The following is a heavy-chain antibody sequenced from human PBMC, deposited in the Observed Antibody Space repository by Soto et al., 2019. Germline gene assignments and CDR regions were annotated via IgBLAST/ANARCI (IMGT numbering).Heavy chain of an antibody. J-gene: IGHJ5*02. Sequence: SETLSLTCAISGDSVSSNSAAWNWIRQSPSRGLEWLGRTYYRSKWYNDYAVSVKSRITINPDTSKNQFSLQLNSVTPEDTAVYFCARTLSSSAENWFEPWGQGTLVTVSS. CDR1: GDSVSSNSAA. CDR2: TYYRSKWYN. CDR3: ARTLSSSAENWFEP. V-gene: IGHV6-1*01. D-gene: IGHD6-6*01.